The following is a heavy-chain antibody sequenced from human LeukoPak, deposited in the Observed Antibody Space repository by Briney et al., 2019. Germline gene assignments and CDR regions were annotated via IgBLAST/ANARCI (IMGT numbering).Heavy chain of an antibody. Sequence: PSETLSLTCTVPGDSISSRSYYWGWIRQPPGKGLEYIGTIYYTGDAYYNPSLKGRVTISIDTSRKQFSLRLNSVTAADTAVYYCARVESGYYDSFDIWGQGTMVIVSS. CDR1: GDSISSRSYY. V-gene: IGHV4-39*07. CDR3: ARVESGYYDSFDI. CDR2: IYYTGDA. D-gene: IGHD3-22*01. J-gene: IGHJ3*02.